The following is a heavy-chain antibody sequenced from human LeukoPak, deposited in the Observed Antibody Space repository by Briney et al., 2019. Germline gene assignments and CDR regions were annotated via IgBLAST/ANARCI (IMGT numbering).Heavy chain of an antibody. D-gene: IGHD6-19*01. Sequence: GSLRLSFAASGFPFSNHAMSWVRPAPGKGLGWVSTIIGSGGSTYYADSVKGRFTISRDNSKNTLYLQINSLRAEDTALYYCAKGEDSSGWYPSYFDYWGQGTLVTVSS. V-gene: IGHV3-23*01. CDR3: AKGEDSSGWYPSYFDY. CDR2: IIGSGGST. J-gene: IGHJ4*02. CDR1: GFPFSNHA.